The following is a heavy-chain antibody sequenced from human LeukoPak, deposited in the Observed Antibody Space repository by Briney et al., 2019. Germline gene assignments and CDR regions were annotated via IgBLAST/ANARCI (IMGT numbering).Heavy chain of an antibody. CDR3: AKGYYYDGSGYLAHDAFDI. CDR2: IKQDGSEK. Sequence: GGSLRLSCAASGFTFSSYWMSWVRQAPGKGLEWVANIKQDGSEKYYVDSVKGRFTISRDNSKNTLYLQMNSLRAEDTAVYYCAKGYYYDGSGYLAHDAFDIWGQGTVVTVSS. CDR1: GFTFSSYW. J-gene: IGHJ3*02. D-gene: IGHD3-22*01. V-gene: IGHV3-7*03.